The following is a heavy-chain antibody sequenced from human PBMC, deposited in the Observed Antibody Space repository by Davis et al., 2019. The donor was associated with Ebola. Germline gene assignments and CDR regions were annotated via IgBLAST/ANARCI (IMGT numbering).Heavy chain of an antibody. CDR2: IYYSGST. Sequence: SETLSLTGTVSGGSISSYYWSWIRQPPGKGLEWIGYIYYSGSTNYNPSLKSRVTISVDTSKNQFSLKLSSVTAADTAVYYCARGCRSLGKDAFDIWGQGTTVTVSS. CDR3: ARGCRSLGKDAFDI. CDR1: GGSISSYY. D-gene: IGHD7-27*01. V-gene: IGHV4-59*12. J-gene: IGHJ3*02.